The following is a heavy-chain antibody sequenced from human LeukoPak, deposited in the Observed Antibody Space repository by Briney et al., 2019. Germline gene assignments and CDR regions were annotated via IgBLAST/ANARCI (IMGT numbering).Heavy chain of an antibody. CDR2: ISGSGGST. D-gene: IGHD3-22*01. J-gene: IGHJ4*02. CDR3: AKYYDSSGYRHLDY. V-gene: IGHV3-23*01. CDR1: GFTFSSYA. Sequence: GGSLRLSCAASGFTFSSYAMSWVRQAPGKGLEWVSAISGSGGSTYYADSVKGRFTISRDNSKNTPYLQMNSLRAEDTAVYYCAKYYDSSGYRHLDYWGQGTLVTVSS.